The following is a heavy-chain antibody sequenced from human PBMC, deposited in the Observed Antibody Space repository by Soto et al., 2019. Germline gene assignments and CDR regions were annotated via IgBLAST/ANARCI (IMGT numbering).Heavy chain of an antibody. CDR3: ARDREAGYTFYYGMDV. D-gene: IGHD5-12*01. Sequence: SETLSLTCSVSGADINTYSWTWIRQPAGKGLEWIGRIYTSASINYNPSLKGRVTLSVDTSTNQVSLRLASVTAADTAIYYCARDREAGYTFYYGMDVWGQGTTVTVSS. J-gene: IGHJ6*02. V-gene: IGHV4-4*07. CDR2: IYTSASI. CDR1: GADINTYS.